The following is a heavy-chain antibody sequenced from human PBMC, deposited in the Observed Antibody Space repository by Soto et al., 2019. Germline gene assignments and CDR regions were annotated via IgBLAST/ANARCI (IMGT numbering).Heavy chain of an antibody. Sequence: QVQLVQSGAEVKKPGASVKVSCKASGYTFTSYDINWVRQATGQGLEWMGWMNPNSGNTGYAQKFQGRVTMTRNTSISTAYMELSSLRSEDTAVYYCARAPWVGVFADEYFQHWGQGTLVTVSS. D-gene: IGHD2-8*01. V-gene: IGHV1-8*01. J-gene: IGHJ1*01. CDR3: ARAPWVGVFADEYFQH. CDR2: MNPNSGNT. CDR1: GYTFTSYD.